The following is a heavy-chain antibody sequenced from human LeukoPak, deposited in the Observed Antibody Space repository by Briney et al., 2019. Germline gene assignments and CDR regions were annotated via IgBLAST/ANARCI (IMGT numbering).Heavy chain of an antibody. CDR2: VHSSGST. D-gene: IGHD3-9*01. Sequence: SETLSLTCTASGGSISSFFWSWIRQPPGKGLEWIGYVHSSGSTKYNPSLKSRLIISVDMSKNQFSLKLRSVSVADTAVYYCARLAPGNYDILTGDPKVAFDYWGQGALVTVSS. CDR3: ARLAPGNYDILTGDPKVAFDY. V-gene: IGHV4-59*01. J-gene: IGHJ4*02. CDR1: GGSISSFF.